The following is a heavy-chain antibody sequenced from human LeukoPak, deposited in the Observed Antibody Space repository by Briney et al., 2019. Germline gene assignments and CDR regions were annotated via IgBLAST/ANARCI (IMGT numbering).Heavy chain of an antibody. Sequence: QPGGSLRLSCAASRFTVSSNYMSWVRQAPGKGLEWVSVIYSGGSTYYADSVKGRFTISRDNSKNTLYLQMNSLRAEDTAVYYCARDSRPRYSSSRGGDYWGQGTLVTVSS. CDR1: RFTVSSNY. J-gene: IGHJ4*02. CDR3: ARDSRPRYSSSRGGDY. D-gene: IGHD6-6*01. V-gene: IGHV3-66*02. CDR2: IYSGGST.